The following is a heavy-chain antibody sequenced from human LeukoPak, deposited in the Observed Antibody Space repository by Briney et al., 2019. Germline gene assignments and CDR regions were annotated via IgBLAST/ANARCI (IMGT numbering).Heavy chain of an antibody. J-gene: IGHJ4*02. D-gene: IGHD5-18*01. CDR2: IRYDVSGTNE. CDR3: AKAIPGYSHNTLDW. Sequence: PGGSLRLSCAASGFSFSSYVIHWVRQAPGKGLDWVAFIRYDVSGTNEQYADSVKGRFTISRDNSKNTVYLQMNSLRAEDTAVYYCAKAIPGYSHNTLDWWGQGTLVTVSS. CDR1: GFSFSSYV. V-gene: IGHV3-30*02.